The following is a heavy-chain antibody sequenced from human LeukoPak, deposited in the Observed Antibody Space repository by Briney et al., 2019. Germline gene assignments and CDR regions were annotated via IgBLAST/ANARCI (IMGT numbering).Heavy chain of an antibody. J-gene: IGHJ4*02. CDR3: ARNTGDC. CDR1: GFAFSSFC. V-gene: IGHV3-7*01. CDR2: IKQDGSEK. Sequence: GGTLRLSCAASGFAFSSFCMSWVRQAPGTGLEWVANIKQDGSEKYYVDSVKGRFTISRDNAKNSLYLQMNSLRVEDTAVYYCARNTGDCWGQGTLVIVSS. D-gene: IGHD1-14*01.